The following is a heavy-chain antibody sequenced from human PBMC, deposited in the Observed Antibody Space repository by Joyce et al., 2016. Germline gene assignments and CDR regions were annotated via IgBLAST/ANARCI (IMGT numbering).Heavy chain of an antibody. D-gene: IGHD2-15*01. V-gene: IGHV1-18*04. Sequence: QVQLVQSGADVKKPRASVKVSCQTSGYTFTSYAVSWLRLAPGQGLEWMGWVSGKNGETRYSQKFQGRVIMTTDTSTSMASMELRSLNSDDTGVYYCARQVVATDDRGDYFDYWGQGTLVIVSS. CDR2: VSGKNGET. CDR3: ARQVVATDDRGDYFDY. CDR1: GYTFTSYA. J-gene: IGHJ4*02.